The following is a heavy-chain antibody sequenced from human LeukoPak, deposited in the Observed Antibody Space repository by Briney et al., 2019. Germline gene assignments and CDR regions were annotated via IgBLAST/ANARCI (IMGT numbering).Heavy chain of an antibody. J-gene: IGHJ4*02. V-gene: IGHV3-21*01. CDR1: GFTFSSYG. CDR2: ISSSSSYI. Sequence: GGSLRLSCAASGFTFSSYGMHWVRQAPGKGLEWVSSISSSSSYIYYADSVKGRFTISRDNAKNSLYLQMNSLRAEDTAVYYCARDRAAGAYPWYFDYWGQGTLVSVSS. D-gene: IGHD3-16*01. CDR3: ARDRAAGAYPWYFDY.